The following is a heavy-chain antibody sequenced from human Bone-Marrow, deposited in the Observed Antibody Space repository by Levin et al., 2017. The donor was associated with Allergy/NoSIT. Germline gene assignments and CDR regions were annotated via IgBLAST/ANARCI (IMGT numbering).Heavy chain of an antibody. J-gene: IGHJ5*02. Sequence: SETLSLTCTVSGASITSYFWGWIRQSPGKGLEWIGYMYHTGSSNYNPSLKSRVTPSIDTPKNQISLKLSSVTTADTASYYGAGYCSSINCCDTARGWFDPWGQGTLVTVSS. V-gene: IGHV4-59*01. CDR2: MYHTGSS. CDR3: AGYCSSINCCDTARGWFDP. D-gene: IGHD2-2*01. CDR1: GASITSYF.